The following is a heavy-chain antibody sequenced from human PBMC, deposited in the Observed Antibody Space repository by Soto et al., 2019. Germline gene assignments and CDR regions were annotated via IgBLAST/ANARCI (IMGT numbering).Heavy chain of an antibody. V-gene: IGHV3-23*01. CDR2: ITGGGST. CDR1: GFTFATYT. Sequence: HPGGSLRLSCAASGFTFATYTMNWFRQSPGKGLQWVSAITGGGSTYYADSVKGHFTISRDNSKETLYLQMNSLRVEDSAVYYCAKGSGSYYDYFEYWGRGTLVTVSS. CDR3: AKGSGSYYDYFEY. J-gene: IGHJ4*02. D-gene: IGHD1-26*01.